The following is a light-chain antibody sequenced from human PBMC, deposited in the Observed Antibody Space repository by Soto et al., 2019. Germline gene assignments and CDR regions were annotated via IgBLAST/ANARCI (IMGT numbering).Light chain of an antibody. V-gene: IGKV3-11*01. CDR2: GAS. J-gene: IGKJ1*01. CDR1: LSVSNY. CDR3: QQRTNSWT. Sequence: IVLTQSPATLSLSPGARATLSCRASLSVSNYLAWNQQKPGQAPRLHISGASNRATGIPARFSGIGSGTDSTLPIGSLEPEDFAVYYCQQRTNSWTFGEGTKVEIK.